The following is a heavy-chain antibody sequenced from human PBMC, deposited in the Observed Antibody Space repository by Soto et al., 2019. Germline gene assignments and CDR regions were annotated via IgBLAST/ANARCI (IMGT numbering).Heavy chain of an antibody. D-gene: IGHD3-10*01. CDR3: ARRRRGGRYYYYGMEV. Sequence: PGESLKLSCKGSGYSFTSYWISWVRQMPGKGLEWMGRIDPSDSYTNSSPSFQGHVTISADKSISTVYLQWSSLKASDTAMYYCARRRRGGRYYYYGMEVWGQGTTVPVSS. CDR2: IDPSDSYT. CDR1: GYSFTSYW. J-gene: IGHJ6*02. V-gene: IGHV5-10-1*01.